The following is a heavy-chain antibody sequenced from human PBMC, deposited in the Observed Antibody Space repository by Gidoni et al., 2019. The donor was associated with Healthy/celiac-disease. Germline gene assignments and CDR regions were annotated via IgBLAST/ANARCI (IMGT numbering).Heavy chain of an antibody. CDR1: GGTFRSYA. Sequence: QVQLVQSGAEVKKPGSSVTVSCQASGGTFRSYAISWVRQAPGQGLEWMGGIIPIFGTANYAQKFQGRVTITADESTSTAYMELSSLRSEDTAVYYCARDLGSVAGSQWGKGTTVTVSS. V-gene: IGHV1-69*01. D-gene: IGHD6-19*01. J-gene: IGHJ6*04. CDR2: IIPIFGTA. CDR3: ARDLGSVAGSQ.